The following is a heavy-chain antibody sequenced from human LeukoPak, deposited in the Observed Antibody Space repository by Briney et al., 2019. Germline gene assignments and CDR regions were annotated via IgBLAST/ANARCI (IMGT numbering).Heavy chain of an antibody. CDR1: GFTLSSSG. V-gene: IGHV3-74*01. D-gene: IGHD3-10*01. Sequence: PGGSLRLSCVASGFTLSSSGMNWVRQAPGKGLVWVSRINSDGSSTSYADSVKGRFTISRDNAKNTLYLQMNSLRAEDTAVYYCAKGMGITMVEGLDVWGQGTTVTVSS. CDR2: INSDGSST. J-gene: IGHJ6*02. CDR3: AKGMGITMVEGLDV.